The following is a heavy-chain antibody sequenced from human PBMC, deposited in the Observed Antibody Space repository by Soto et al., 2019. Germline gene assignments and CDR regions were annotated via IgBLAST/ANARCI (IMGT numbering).Heavy chain of an antibody. CDR2: ISSFSNYM. D-gene: IGHD3-22*01. J-gene: IGHJ3*01. V-gene: IGHV3-21*01. CDR1: GFTFNSYS. Sequence: GGSLRLSCAVSGFTFNSYSMNWVRQAPGKGLEWVSSISSFSNYMYYTDSVKGRFTISRDNARNSLYLQMNSLRAEDTAVYYCARGDYHDTSGPFSDAFDVWGQGTMVTVSS. CDR3: ARGDYHDTSGPFSDAFDV.